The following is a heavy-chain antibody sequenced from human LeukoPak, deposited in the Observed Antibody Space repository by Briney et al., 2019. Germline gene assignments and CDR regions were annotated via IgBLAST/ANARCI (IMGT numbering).Heavy chain of an antibody. CDR2: IYYSGST. V-gene: IGHV4-59*01. D-gene: IGHD6-19*01. J-gene: IGHJ4*02. Sequence: TSETLSLTCTVSGGSISSYYWNWIRQPPGKGLEWIGYIYYSGSTNNNPSIKSRVTISVDTSKNQFSLKLSSVTAADTAVYYCARSRHLAVAGDCDYWGQGTLVTVSS. CDR3: ARSRHLAVAGDCDY. CDR1: GGSISSYY.